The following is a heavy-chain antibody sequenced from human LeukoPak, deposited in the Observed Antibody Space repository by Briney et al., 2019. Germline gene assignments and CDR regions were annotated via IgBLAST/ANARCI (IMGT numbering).Heavy chain of an antibody. V-gene: IGHV3-23*01. D-gene: IGHD4-17*01. Sequence: PGGSLRLSCAASGFTFSNYAMTWVRLAPGKGLEWVSSIRGSGGGTSYADSVKGRFTMYRDNSRDTLYLQMNSLRAEDTAVYYCGRDPSGDYIGAFDFWGQGTLVTVSS. J-gene: IGHJ3*01. CDR2: IRGSGGGT. CDR1: GFTFSNYA. CDR3: GRDPSGDYIGAFDF.